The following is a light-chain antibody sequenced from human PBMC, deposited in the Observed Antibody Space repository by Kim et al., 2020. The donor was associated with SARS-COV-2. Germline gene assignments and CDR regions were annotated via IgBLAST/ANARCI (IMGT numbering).Light chain of an antibody. CDR3: HLWHGDTWV. J-gene: IGLJ3*02. V-gene: IGLV7-43*01. CDR1: TGPVTSGHY. Sequence: PGGTVTLTCASSTGPVTSGHYPHWFQQKPGQSPKTLIYKTTNKPSWTPARFSGSLLGGKAALTLSGVQTEDEADYYCHLWHGDTWVFGGGTQLTVL. CDR2: KTT.